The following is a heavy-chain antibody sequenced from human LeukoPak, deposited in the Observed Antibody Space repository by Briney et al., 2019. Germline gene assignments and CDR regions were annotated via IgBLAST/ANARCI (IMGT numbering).Heavy chain of an antibody. V-gene: IGHV3-21*05. CDR1: GFTFSSYS. J-gene: IGHJ3*02. CDR3: ARGDSRVAFDI. CDR2: ISSSSSYI. D-gene: IGHD3-22*01. Sequence: GGSLRLSCAASGFTFSSYSMNWVRQAPGKGLEWVSYISSSSSYIYYADSVKGRFTISRDSAKNSLYLQMNSLRAEDTAVYYCARGDSRVAFDIWGQGTMVTVSS.